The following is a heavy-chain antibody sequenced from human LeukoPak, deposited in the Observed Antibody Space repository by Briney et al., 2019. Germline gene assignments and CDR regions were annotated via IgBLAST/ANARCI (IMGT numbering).Heavy chain of an antibody. J-gene: IGHJ4*02. Sequence: PGGSLRLFCEVCGFTVNDNYVSWVRQAPGKGLEWVSVAYAGGGGTHYAASVKDRFSMSRDNSKNTVYLQMDSLKDEDTAVYYCARMRRDHFDYWGQGSLVIVSS. CDR2: AYAGGGGT. CDR3: ARMRRDHFDY. D-gene: IGHD2-21*01. CDR1: GFTVNDNY. V-gene: IGHV3-66*01.